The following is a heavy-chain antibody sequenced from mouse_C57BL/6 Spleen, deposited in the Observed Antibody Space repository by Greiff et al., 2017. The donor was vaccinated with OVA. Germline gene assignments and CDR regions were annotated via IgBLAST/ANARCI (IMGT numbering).Heavy chain of an antibody. J-gene: IGHJ1*03. V-gene: IGHV2-2*01. CDR2: IWSGGST. Sequence: QVQLKESGPGLVQPSQSLSITCTVSGFSLTSYGVHWVRQSPGTGLEWLGVIWSGGSTDYNAAFISSLSISKDNSKSQVFFKMNSLQADDTAIYYCARNGYSWYFDVWGTGTTVTVSS. D-gene: IGHD2-3*01. CDR1: GFSLTSYG. CDR3: ARNGYSWYFDV.